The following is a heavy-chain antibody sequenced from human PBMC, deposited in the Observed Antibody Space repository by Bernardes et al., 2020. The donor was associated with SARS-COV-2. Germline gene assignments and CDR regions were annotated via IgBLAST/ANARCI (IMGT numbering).Heavy chain of an antibody. D-gene: IGHD6-6*01. Sequence: TLSLTCTVSGGSISSYYWSWIRQPPGKGLEWIGYIYYSGSTNYNPSLKSRVTISVDTSKNQFSLKLSSVTAADTAVYYCARSIAARYYYMDVWGKGTTVTVSS. CDR3: ARSIAARYYYMDV. V-gene: IGHV4-59*01. CDR2: IYYSGST. CDR1: GGSISSYY. J-gene: IGHJ6*03.